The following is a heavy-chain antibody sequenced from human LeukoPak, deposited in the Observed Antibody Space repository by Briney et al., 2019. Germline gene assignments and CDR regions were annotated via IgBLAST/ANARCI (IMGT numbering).Heavy chain of an antibody. CDR2: ISSNGGST. V-gene: IGHV3-64D*06. CDR3: VKDNTEYCSGGSCYYFDY. D-gene: IGHD2-15*01. CDR1: GFTFSSYA. J-gene: IGHJ4*02. Sequence: GGSLRLSCSASGFTFSSYAMHWVRQAPGKGLEYVSAISSNGGSTYYADSVKGRFTISRGNSKNTLYLQMSSLRAEDTAVYYCVKDNTEYCSGGSCYYFDYWGQGTLVTVSS.